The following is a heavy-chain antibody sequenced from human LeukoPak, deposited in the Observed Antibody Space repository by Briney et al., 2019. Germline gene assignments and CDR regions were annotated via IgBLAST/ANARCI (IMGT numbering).Heavy chain of an antibody. V-gene: IGHV3-23*01. CDR1: GFTFSSYG. Sequence: GGSLRLSCAASGFTFSSYGMSWVRQAPGKGLEWVSAISGSGDTTYYADSVKGRFTISRDNSKNTLYLQMTSLRAEDTAVYYCAKDQADCSSSSCYERGFDFWGQGTLVTVSS. D-gene: IGHD2-2*01. CDR2: ISGSGDTT. J-gene: IGHJ4*02. CDR3: AKDQADCSSSSCYERGFDF.